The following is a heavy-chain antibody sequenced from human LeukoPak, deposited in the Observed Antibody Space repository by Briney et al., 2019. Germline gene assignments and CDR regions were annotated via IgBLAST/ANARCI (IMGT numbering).Heavy chain of an antibody. CDR3: ARGSGQWGFDS. CDR2: IYYSGST. Sequence: SETLSLTCTVSGGSISSHYWSWIRQPPGKTLEWIGYIYYSGSTNYNPSLRSRVTISVDSSKNQFSLKLSSVTAADTAVYYCARGSGQWGFDSWGQGTLVTVSS. D-gene: IGHD3-10*01. CDR1: GGSISSHY. V-gene: IGHV4-59*11. J-gene: IGHJ4*02.